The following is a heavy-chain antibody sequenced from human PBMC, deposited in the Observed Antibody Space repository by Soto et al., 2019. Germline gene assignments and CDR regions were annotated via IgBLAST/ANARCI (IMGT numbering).Heavy chain of an antibody. CDR3: AKAPAIVLVPAATGGEH. D-gene: IGHD2-2*01. CDR2: ISYDGSNT. CDR1: GFTFSSYG. Sequence: QVQLVESGGGVVQPGRSLRLSCAASGFTFSSYGMHWVRQAPGKGLEWVAVISYDGSNTYYADSVKGRFTISRDNSKNTLYLQMNSLRAEDTAVNYCAKAPAIVLVPAATGGEHWGQQTLVTVSS. V-gene: IGHV3-30*18. J-gene: IGHJ1*01.